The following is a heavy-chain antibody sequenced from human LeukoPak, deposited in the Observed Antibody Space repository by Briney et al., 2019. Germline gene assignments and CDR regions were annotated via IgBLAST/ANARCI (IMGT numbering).Heavy chain of an antibody. D-gene: IGHD2-2*01. J-gene: IGHJ4*02. CDR3: ARARYQLLQFDY. Sequence: PSETLSLTCTVSGYSISSGYYWGWIRQPPGKGLEWIGSFYDSGNTYYNPSLKSRVTISVDTSKNQFSLKLSSVTAADTAVYYCARARYQLLQFDYWGQGTLVTVSS. CDR1: GYSISSGYY. V-gene: IGHV4-38-2*02. CDR2: FYDSGNT.